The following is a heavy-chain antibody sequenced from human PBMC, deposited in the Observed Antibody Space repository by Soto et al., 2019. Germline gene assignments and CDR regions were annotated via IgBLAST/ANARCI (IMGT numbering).Heavy chain of an antibody. J-gene: IGHJ4*02. D-gene: IGHD4-17*01. CDR2: IYHSGST. CDR3: AREGYGDYTGNYFDY. CDR1: SGSISSSNW. V-gene: IGHV4-4*02. Sequence: QVQLQESGPGLVKPSGTLSLTCAVSSGSISSSNWWSWVRQPPGKGLEWIGEIYHSGSTNYNPSLKSRVTISVDKSKNQFSLKLSSVTAADTAVYYCAREGYGDYTGNYFDYWGQGTLGTVSS.